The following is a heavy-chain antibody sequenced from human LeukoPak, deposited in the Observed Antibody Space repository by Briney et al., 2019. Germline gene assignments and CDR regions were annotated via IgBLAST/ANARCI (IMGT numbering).Heavy chain of an antibody. D-gene: IGHD2-15*01. CDR2: ISSSSSYI. CDR3: ARAVVVAEFDY. Sequence: RGSLRLSCAASGFTFSSYSMNWVRQAPGKGLEWVSSISSSSSYIYYADSVKGRFTISRDNAKNSLYLQMNSLRAEDTAVYYRARAVVVAEFDYWGQGTLVTVSS. CDR1: GFTFSSYS. J-gene: IGHJ4*02. V-gene: IGHV3-21*01.